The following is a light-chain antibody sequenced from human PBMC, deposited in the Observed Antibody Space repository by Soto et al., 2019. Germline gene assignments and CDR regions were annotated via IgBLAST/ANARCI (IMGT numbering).Light chain of an antibody. CDR3: QQYNNRPPDT. J-gene: IGKJ2*01. V-gene: IGKV3-15*01. Sequence: EIVMTQSPATLSVSPGERATLSCRASQRVNSNLAWYQQKPGQAPRLLIYGASTRAAGIPARFSGSGSGTEFSLPISSLQSVDFAAYYCQQYNNRPPDTFGQGTKLEIK. CDR2: GAS. CDR1: QRVNSN.